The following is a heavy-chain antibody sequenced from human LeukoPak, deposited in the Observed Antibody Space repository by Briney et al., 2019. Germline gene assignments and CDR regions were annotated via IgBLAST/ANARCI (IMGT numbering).Heavy chain of an antibody. J-gene: IGHJ2*01. CDR1: GFTFSSYG. Sequence: GGSLRLSCAASGFTFSSYGMHWVRQAPGKGLGWVAVIWYDGSNNYYADSVKGRFTISRDNSKNTLYLQMNSLRAEDTAVYYCAKGHWGDWYFDLWGRGTLVTVSS. V-gene: IGHV3-33*06. CDR2: IWYDGSNN. CDR3: AKGHWGDWYFDL. D-gene: IGHD7-27*01.